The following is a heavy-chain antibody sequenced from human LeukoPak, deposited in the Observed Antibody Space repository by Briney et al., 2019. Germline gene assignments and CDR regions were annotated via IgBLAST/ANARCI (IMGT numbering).Heavy chain of an antibody. Sequence: ASVKVSCKASGYTFTGYYMHWVRQAPGQGREWMGWINPNSGGTNYAQKFQGRVTMTRDTSISAAYMELSRPRSDDTAVYYCARDHVLWFGEFYGMDVWGQGTTVTVSS. CDR1: GYTFTGYY. CDR2: INPNSGGT. CDR3: ARDHVLWFGEFYGMDV. D-gene: IGHD3-10*01. V-gene: IGHV1-2*02. J-gene: IGHJ6*02.